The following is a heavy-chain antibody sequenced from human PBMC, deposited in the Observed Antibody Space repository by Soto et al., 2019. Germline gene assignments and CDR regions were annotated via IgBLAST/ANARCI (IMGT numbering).Heavy chain of an antibody. CDR3: ARHEGNGNVWPLDY. CDR2: IYYSGST. Sequence: SETLSLTCTVSGGSISSSSYYWGWIRQPPGKGLEWIGSIYYSGSTYYNPSLKSRVTISVDTSKNQFSLRLTSVTAEDTAVYYCARHEGNGNVWPLDYWGQGILVTVSS. D-gene: IGHD2-8*01. CDR1: GGSISSSSYY. V-gene: IGHV4-39*01. J-gene: IGHJ4*02.